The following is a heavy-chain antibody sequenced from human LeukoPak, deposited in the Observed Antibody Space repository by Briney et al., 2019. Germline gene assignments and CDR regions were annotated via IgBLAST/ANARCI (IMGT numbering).Heavy chain of an antibody. V-gene: IGHV3-30-3*01. CDR2: ISYDGSNK. J-gene: IGHJ4*02. CDR1: GFTFSSYA. Sequence: PGGSLRLSCAASGFTFSSYAMHWVRQAPGKGLEWVAVISYDGSNKYYADSVKGRFTISRDNSKNTLYLRMNSLRAEDTAVYYCARPGSGSYYNDFDYWGQGTLVTVSS. CDR3: ARPGSGSYYNDFDY. D-gene: IGHD3-10*01.